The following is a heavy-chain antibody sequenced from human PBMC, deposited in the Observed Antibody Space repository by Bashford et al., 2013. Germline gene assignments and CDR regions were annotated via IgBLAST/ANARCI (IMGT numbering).Heavy chain of an antibody. CDR3: VRNAAAVTNWFDP. J-gene: IGHJ5*02. Sequence: GSSTYNPSLRSRVSISLDTSKNQFSLKLSSVTAADTAVYYCVRNAAAVTNWFDPWAREPWSPSPQ. CDR2: GSS. D-gene: IGHD6-13*01. V-gene: IGHV4-4*08.